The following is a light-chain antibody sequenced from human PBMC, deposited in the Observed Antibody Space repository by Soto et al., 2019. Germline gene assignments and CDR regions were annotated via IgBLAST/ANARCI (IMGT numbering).Light chain of an antibody. V-gene: IGKV2-30*01. J-gene: IGKJ1*01. Sequence: VVITQSPLSLPGTLGQPSSISCRSSQILVYSDGNTYLHWFQQRPGQSPRRLIHKVSIRDSGVPDRFSGSGSGTDFTLKISRVEPEDVGVYYCMQHTHWPWTFGQGTKVDIK. CDR1: QILVYSDGNTY. CDR3: MQHTHWPWT. CDR2: KVS.